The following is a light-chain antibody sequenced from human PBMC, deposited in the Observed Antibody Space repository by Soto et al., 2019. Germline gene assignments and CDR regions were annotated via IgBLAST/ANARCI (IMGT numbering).Light chain of an antibody. CDR1: QSVRGN. Sequence: EIVMTQSPATLSVSPGERVTLARRSSQSVRGNLAWYQQKPGRSPRLLIYGASSRATGIPVRFSGSGSGTESTLTISSLQSEDFAVYYCQQYNNWPFITFGQGTRLEIK. J-gene: IGKJ5*01. CDR3: QQYNNWPFIT. CDR2: GAS. V-gene: IGKV3-15*01.